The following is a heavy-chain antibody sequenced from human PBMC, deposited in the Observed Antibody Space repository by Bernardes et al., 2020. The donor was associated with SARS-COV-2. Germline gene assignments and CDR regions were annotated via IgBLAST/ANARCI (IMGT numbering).Heavy chain of an antibody. J-gene: IGHJ4*02. Sequence: SLTCTVSGGSISSGGYYWSWIRQHPGKGLEWIGYIYYSGSTYCNPSLKSRVTISVDTSKNQFSLKLSSVTAADTAVYYCARGRVTIFGVVSTGFDYWGQGTLVTVSS. CDR2: IYYSGST. V-gene: IGHV4-31*03. CDR3: ARGRVTIFGVVSTGFDY. CDR1: GGSISSGGYY. D-gene: IGHD3-3*01.